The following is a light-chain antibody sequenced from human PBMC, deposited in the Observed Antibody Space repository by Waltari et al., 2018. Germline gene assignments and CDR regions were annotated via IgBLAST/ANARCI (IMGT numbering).Light chain of an antibody. J-gene: IGKJ4*01. CDR2: DAS. CDR3: QQRSDWLLT. V-gene: IGKV3-11*01. CDR1: QCVSSY. Sequence: CRASQCVSSYLSWYQQKSGQAPRLPIYDASNRATGIPARFSGGGSGTDFTLTISSLEPEDFAVYYCQQRSDWLLTFGGGTKVEIK.